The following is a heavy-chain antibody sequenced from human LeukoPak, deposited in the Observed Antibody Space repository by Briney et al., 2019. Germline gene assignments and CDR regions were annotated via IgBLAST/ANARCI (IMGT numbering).Heavy chain of an antibody. Sequence: SETLSLTCAVYGGSFSGYYWSWIRQPPGKGLEGIGEINHSGSTNYNPSLKSRVTISVDTSKNQFSLKLISGTAADTAVYYCARGGKDSSSWYFWFDPWGQGTLVTVSS. CDR1: GGSFSGYY. D-gene: IGHD6-13*01. CDR2: INHSGST. V-gene: IGHV4-34*01. CDR3: ARGGKDSSSWYFWFDP. J-gene: IGHJ5*02.